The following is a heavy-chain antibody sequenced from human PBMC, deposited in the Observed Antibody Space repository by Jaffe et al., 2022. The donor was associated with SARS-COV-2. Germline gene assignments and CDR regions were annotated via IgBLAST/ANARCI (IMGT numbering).Heavy chain of an antibody. CDR3: AREGRGYSGYDSR. J-gene: IGHJ4*02. V-gene: IGHV4-61*01. D-gene: IGHD5-12*01. Sequence: QVQLQESGPGLVKPSETLSLTCTVSGGSVSSGSYYWSWIRQPPGKGLEWIGYIYYSGSTNYNPSLKSRVTISVDTSKNQFSLKLSSVTAADTAVYYCAREGRGYSGYDSRWGQGTLVTVSS. CDR1: GGSVSSGSYY. CDR2: IYYSGST.